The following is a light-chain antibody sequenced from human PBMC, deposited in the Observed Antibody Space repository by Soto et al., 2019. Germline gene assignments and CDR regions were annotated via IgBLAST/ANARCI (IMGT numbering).Light chain of an antibody. CDR2: DVS. Sequence: ALTQPASVSGSPGQSIAISCTGTSSDVGAYNYVSWYQQHPGKAPKLMIYDVSHRPSGASDRFSGSKSGNTASLTISGLQPEDEADYYCTSYTSSSTYVFGTGTKLTVL. CDR3: TSYTSSSTYV. V-gene: IGLV2-14*01. J-gene: IGLJ1*01. CDR1: SSDVGAYNY.